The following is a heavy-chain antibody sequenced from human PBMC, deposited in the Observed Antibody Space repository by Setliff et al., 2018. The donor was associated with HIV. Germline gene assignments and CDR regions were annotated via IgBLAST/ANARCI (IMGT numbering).Heavy chain of an antibody. D-gene: IGHD5-18*01. CDR2: IYSGGST. J-gene: IGHJ6*03. CDR3: ARDQWGYSYGYYYYYYVDV. V-gene: IGHV3-66*02. Sequence: GGSLRLSCAASGFTFSTYAMGWVRQAPGKGLEWVSVIYSGGSTYYADSVKGRFTISRDNSKNTLYLQMNSLRAEDTAVYYCARDQWGYSYGYYYYYYVDVWGKGTTVTVSS. CDR1: GFTFSTYA.